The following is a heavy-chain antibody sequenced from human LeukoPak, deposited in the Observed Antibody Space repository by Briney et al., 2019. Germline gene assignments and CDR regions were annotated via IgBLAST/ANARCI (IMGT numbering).Heavy chain of an antibody. V-gene: IGHV1-2*04. J-gene: IGHJ6*02. CDR3: ARAQGKDYGDYPAYYYYGMDV. Sequence: ASVKVSCKASGYTFTGYYMHWVRQAPGQGLEWMGWIIPNSGGTNYAQKFQGWVTMTRDTSISTAYMELSRLRSDDTAVYYCARAQGKDYGDYPAYYYYGMDVWGQGTTVTVSS. D-gene: IGHD4-17*01. CDR2: IIPNSGGT. CDR1: GYTFTGYY.